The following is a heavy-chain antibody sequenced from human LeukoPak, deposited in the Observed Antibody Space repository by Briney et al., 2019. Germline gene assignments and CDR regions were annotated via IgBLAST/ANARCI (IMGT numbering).Heavy chain of an antibody. Sequence: ASVKVSCKASGYTFTGYYMHWVRQAPGQGLEWMGIISLGVGSTNYAQKFQGRITMTRDMSTSTVYMDLSSLRSEDTAVYYCATSSIAARDPRKNAFDIWGQGTMVTVSS. CDR3: ATSSIAARDPRKNAFDI. V-gene: IGHV1-46*01. D-gene: IGHD6-6*01. J-gene: IGHJ3*02. CDR1: GYTFTGYY. CDR2: ISLGVGST.